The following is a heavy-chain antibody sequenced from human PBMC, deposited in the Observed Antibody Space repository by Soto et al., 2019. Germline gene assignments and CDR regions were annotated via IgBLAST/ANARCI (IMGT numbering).Heavy chain of an antibody. CDR3: AKVMYSFDSSGFSIDY. V-gene: IGHV3-30*18. Sequence: QAQLVESGGGVVQPGRSLRLSCAASGFTFSSYGMHWVRQAPGKGLDWVAAISYDGSNQYYADSVKGRFTISRDDSKNTLYLQVNSLRPEDTAVYYCAKVMYSFDSSGFSIDYWGQGTLVTVSS. CDR2: ISYDGSNQ. D-gene: IGHD3-22*01. CDR1: GFTFSSYG. J-gene: IGHJ4*02.